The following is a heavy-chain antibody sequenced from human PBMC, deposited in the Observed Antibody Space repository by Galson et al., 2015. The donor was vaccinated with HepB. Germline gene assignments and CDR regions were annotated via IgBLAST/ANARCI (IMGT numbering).Heavy chain of an antibody. Sequence: QVQLQESGPGLVKPSETLSLTCTVSGGSISSYYWSWIRQPPGKGLEWIGYIYYSGSTNYNSSLKGRVTISLDTSKNQFSLNLNSVTAADTAVYYCARRGESSGWTRGAFDIWGQGTMVTVSS. J-gene: IGHJ3*02. CDR1: GGSISSYY. CDR2: IYYSGST. V-gene: IGHV4-59*08. D-gene: IGHD6-19*01. CDR3: ARRGESSGWTRGAFDI.